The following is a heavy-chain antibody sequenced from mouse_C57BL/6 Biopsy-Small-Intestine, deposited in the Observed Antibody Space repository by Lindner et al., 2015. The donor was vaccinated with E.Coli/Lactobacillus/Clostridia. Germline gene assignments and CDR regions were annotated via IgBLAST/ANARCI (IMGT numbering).Heavy chain of an antibody. CDR2: VYPRDGDT. CDR3: AGYSNSWYFHV. Sequence: VQLQESGPELVKPGTSVKVSCKASGYTFTDYNINWVKQRPGKGLEWIGRVYPRDGDTHYNGKFKGKATLTADKSSNTAYMQLSSLTYEDSAVYFCAGYSNSWYFHVWGAGTTVTVSS. V-gene: IGHV1-82*01. CDR1: GYTFTDYN. D-gene: IGHD2-5*01. J-gene: IGHJ1*01.